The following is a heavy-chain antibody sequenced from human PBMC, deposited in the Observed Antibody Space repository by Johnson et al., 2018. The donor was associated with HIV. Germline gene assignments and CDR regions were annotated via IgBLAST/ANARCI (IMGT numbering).Heavy chain of an antibody. CDR2: ISSSGNTI. CDR3: AGGGAYSSSSIGDAFDI. CDR1: GFTFSDYY. Sequence: QVQLVESGGGVVQPGGSLRLSCAASGFTFSDYYITWIRQAPGKGLEWISYISSSGNTIYYADSVKGRFTISRDNAKNSLYRQMNSRRAEDTAVYYCAGGGAYSSSSIGDAFDIWGQGTMVTVSS. D-gene: IGHD6-6*01. V-gene: IGHV3-11*04. J-gene: IGHJ3*02.